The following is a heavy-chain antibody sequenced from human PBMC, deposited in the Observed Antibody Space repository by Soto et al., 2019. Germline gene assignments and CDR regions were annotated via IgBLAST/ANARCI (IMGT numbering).Heavy chain of an antibody. V-gene: IGHV3-30-3*01. CDR3: ARDLNIVVVVAVFWFDP. D-gene: IGHD2-15*01. Sequence: HPGGSLRLSCAASGFTFSSYAMHWVRQAPGKGLEWVAVISYDGSNKYYADSVKGRFTISRDNSKNTLYLQMNSLRAEDTAVYYCARDLNIVVVVAVFWFDPWGQGTLVTVSS. CDR1: GFTFSSYA. CDR2: ISYDGSNK. J-gene: IGHJ5*02.